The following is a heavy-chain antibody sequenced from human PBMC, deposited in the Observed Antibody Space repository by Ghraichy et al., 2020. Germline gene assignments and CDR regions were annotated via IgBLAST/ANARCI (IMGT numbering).Heavy chain of an antibody. CDR1: GGSISSYY. CDR2: IYYSGST. J-gene: IGHJ4*02. D-gene: IGHD1-26*01. V-gene: IGHV4-59*01. CDR3: ARVDWSLYSGSYLYYFDY. Sequence: SETLSLTCTVSGGSISSYYWSWIRQPPGKGLEWIGYIYYSGSTNYNPSLKSRVTISVDTSKNQFSLKLSSVTAADTAVYYCARVDWSLYSGSYLYYFDYWGQGTLVTVSS.